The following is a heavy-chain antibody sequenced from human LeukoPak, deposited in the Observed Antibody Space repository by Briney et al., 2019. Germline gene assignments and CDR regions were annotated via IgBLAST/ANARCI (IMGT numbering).Heavy chain of an antibody. CDR2: IIPIFGTA. D-gene: IGHD3-22*01. Sequence: ASVKVSCKASGGTFSSYAISWVRQAPGQGLEWMGGIIPIFGTANYAQKFQGRVTITADESTSTAYMELSSLRSEDTAVYYCARVSYYDSSGYSPFDYWAREPWSPSPQ. J-gene: IGHJ4*02. V-gene: IGHV1-69*01. CDR3: ARVSYYDSSGYSPFDY. CDR1: GGTFSSYA.